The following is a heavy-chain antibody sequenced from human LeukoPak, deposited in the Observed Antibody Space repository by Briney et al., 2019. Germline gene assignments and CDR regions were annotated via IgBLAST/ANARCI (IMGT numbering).Heavy chain of an antibody. J-gene: IGHJ4*02. V-gene: IGHV3-33*06. Sequence: GGSLRLSCAASGFTFSSYGMHWVRQAPGKGLEWVAVIWYDGSNKYYADSVKGRFTISRDNSKSTLYLQMNSLRAEDTAVYYCAKGLEPTEIYYDFDYWGQGTLVTVSS. CDR2: IWYDGSNK. CDR1: GFTFSSYG. CDR3: AKGLEPTEIYYDFDY. D-gene: IGHD3-3*01.